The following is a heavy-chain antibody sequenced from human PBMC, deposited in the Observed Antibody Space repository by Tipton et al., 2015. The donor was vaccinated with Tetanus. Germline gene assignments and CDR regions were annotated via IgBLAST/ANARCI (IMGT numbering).Heavy chain of an antibody. CDR2: IWYDGSNK. V-gene: IGHV3-33*01. CDR3: ARIMTTVTTIDY. CDR1: GFTFSSYG. Sequence: SLRLSCAASGFTFSSYGMHWVRQAPGKGLEWVAVIWYDGSNKYYADSVKGRFTISRDNSKNTLYLQMNSLRAEDTAVYYCARIMTTVTTIDYWGQGTLVTVSS. D-gene: IGHD4-17*01. J-gene: IGHJ4*02.